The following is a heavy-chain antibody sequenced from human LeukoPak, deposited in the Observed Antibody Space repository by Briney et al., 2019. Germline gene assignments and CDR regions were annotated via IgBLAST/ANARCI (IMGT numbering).Heavy chain of an antibody. CDR1: GYTFTGYY. Sequence: ASVKVSCKASGYTFTGYYMHWVRQAPGQGLEWMGWINPNSGGTNYAQKFQGRVTMTRDTSISAAYMEQSRLRSDDTAVYYCARDGGNLWFGELFWGQGTLVTVSS. D-gene: IGHD3-10*01. J-gene: IGHJ4*02. CDR3: ARDGGNLWFGELF. CDR2: INPNSGGT. V-gene: IGHV1-2*02.